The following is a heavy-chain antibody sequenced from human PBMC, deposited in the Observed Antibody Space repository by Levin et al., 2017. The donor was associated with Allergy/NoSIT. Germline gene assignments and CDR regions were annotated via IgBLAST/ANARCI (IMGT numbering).Heavy chain of an antibody. V-gene: IGHV4-34*01. Sequence: SETLSLTCAVYGGSFSGYYWNWIRQPPGKGLYWIAETNQSGGINYNPSLKSRVTMSVDTSKNQFSLNLTSVTAADTAVYYCARGSFYPRTFQYWGQGILVTVSS. D-gene: IGHD3-10*01. CDR2: TNQSGGI. J-gene: IGHJ4*02. CDR3: ARGSFYPRTFQY. CDR1: GGSFSGYY.